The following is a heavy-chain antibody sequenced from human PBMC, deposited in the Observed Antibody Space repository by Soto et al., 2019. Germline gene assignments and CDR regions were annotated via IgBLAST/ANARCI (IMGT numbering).Heavy chain of an antibody. V-gene: IGHV3-15*01. CDR3: TTVGPTVTYYYYYYMDV. Sequence: EVQLVESGGGLVKPGGSLRLSCAASGFTFSNAWLSWARQAPGKGLEWVGRIKSKTEGGTTDYAAPVKGRFTISRDDSKNTLYLQMNSLKTEDTAVYYCTTVGPTVTYYYYYYMDVWGKGTTVTVSS. D-gene: IGHD4-17*01. CDR2: IKSKTEGGTT. CDR1: GFTFSNAW. J-gene: IGHJ6*03.